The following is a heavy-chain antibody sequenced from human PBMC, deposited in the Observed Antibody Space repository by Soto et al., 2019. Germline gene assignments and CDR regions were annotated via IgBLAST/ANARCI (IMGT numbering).Heavy chain of an antibody. J-gene: IGHJ4*02. V-gene: IGHV1-69*06. CDR2: IIPIFGTA. D-gene: IGHD3-10*01. CDR1: GGTFSSYA. Sequence: SVKVSCKASGGTFSSYAISWVRQAPGQGLEWMGGIIPIFGTANYAQKFQGRVTITADKSTSTAYMELSSLRSEDTAVYYCAAYGSGSFPFDYWGQGTLVTSPQ. CDR3: AAYGSGSFPFDY.